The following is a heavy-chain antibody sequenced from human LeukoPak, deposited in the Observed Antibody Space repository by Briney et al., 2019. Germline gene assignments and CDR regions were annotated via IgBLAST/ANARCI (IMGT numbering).Heavy chain of an antibody. CDR3: ARDMGELLYNWFDP. Sequence: GASVKVSCKTSGDTFSSYGITWVRQAPGQGLEWMGGIIPIFGTANYAQKFQGRVTITADESTSTAYMELSSLRSEDTAVYYCARDMGELLYNWFDPWGQGTLVTVSS. J-gene: IGHJ5*02. V-gene: IGHV1-69*01. D-gene: IGHD1-26*01. CDR2: IIPIFGTA. CDR1: GDTFSSYG.